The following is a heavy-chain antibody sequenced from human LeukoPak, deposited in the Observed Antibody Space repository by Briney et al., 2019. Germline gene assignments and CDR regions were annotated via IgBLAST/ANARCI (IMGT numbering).Heavy chain of an antibody. CDR2: IIPIFGTA. CDR3: ARGSLLQWFDP. CDR1: GCTFSSYA. D-gene: IGHD1-26*01. Sequence: ASVKVSCKASGCTFSSYAISWVRQAPGQGLEWMGGIIPIFGTANYAQKFQGRVTITADKSTSTAYMELNRLRSDDTAVYYCARGSLLQWFDPWGQGTLVTVSS. V-gene: IGHV1-69*06. J-gene: IGHJ5*02.